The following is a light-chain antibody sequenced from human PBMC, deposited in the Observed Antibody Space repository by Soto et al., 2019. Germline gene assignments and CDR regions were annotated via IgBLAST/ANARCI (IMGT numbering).Light chain of an antibody. CDR3: QVWDTISDHYV. J-gene: IGLJ1*01. CDR2: VDS. Sequence: SYELTQPPSVSVAPGQTARITCGGNNIESKSVHWYQQRPGLAPVLVIYVDSDRPSGIPDRFSASTSGNTAALTISRVEAGDEADYYCQVWDTISDHYVFGSGTKVTVL. CDR1: NIESKS. V-gene: IGLV3-21*02.